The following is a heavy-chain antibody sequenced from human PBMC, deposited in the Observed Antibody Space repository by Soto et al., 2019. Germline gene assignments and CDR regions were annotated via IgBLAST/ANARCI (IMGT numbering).Heavy chain of an antibody. Sequence: GGSLRLSCAASGFTFSSYSMNWVRQAPGEGLEWVSSISSSSSYIYYADSVKGRFTISRDNAKNSLYLQMNSLRAEDTAVYYCAREQQPSGDFDYWGQGTLVTVSS. CDR3: AREQQPSGDFDY. J-gene: IGHJ4*02. D-gene: IGHD6-13*01. CDR1: GFTFSSYS. CDR2: ISSSSSYI. V-gene: IGHV3-21*01.